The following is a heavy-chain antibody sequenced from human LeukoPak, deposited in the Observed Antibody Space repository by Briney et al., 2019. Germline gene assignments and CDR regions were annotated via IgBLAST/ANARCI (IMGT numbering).Heavy chain of an antibody. J-gene: IGHJ4*02. CDR1: GYTFTSYD. CDR2: MNPNSGNT. D-gene: IGHD3-10*01. V-gene: IGHV1-8*01. CDR3: ARGNLWFGELSFDY. Sequence: ASVKVSCRASGYTFTSYDINWVRQATGQGLEWMGWMNPNSGNTGYAQKFQGRVTMTRNTSISTAYMELSSLRSEDTAVYYCARGNLWFGELSFDYWGQGTLVTVSS.